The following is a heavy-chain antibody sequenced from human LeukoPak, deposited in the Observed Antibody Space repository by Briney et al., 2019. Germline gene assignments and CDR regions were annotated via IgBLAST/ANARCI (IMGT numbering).Heavy chain of an antibody. V-gene: IGHV1-8*03. CDR2: MNPNSGNT. J-gene: IGHJ4*02. D-gene: IGHD2-2*02. CDR1: GGTFSSYA. CDR3: ARVGRRYCSSTSCYSLGY. Sequence: ASVKVSCKASGGTFSSYAINWVRQATGQGLEWMGWMNPNSGNTGYAQKFQGRVTITRNTSISTAYMELSSLRSEDTAVYYCARVGRRYCSSTSCYSLGYWGQGTLVTVSS.